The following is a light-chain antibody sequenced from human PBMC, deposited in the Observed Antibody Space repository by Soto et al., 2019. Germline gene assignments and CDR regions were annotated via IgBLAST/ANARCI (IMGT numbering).Light chain of an antibody. CDR2: EVS. V-gene: IGLV2-14*01. CDR3: GSYTNTTSV. CDR1: ITDIDDFYL. Sequence: QSLLNQPASVSGSPGQSITISCTAAITDIDDFYLVSWYQHHPGKAPKLIIYEVSNRPSGVSHRFSASTSEKTASLTISGLQTEDEADYYCGSYTNTTSVFGTGTKVTVL. J-gene: IGLJ1*01.